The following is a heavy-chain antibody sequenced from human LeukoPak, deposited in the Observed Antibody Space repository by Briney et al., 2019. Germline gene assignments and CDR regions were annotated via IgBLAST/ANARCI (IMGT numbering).Heavy chain of an antibody. CDR3: ARDGSHRGVHFDY. Sequence: ASVKVSCKASGYTFTGYYMHWVRQAPGQGLEWMGWINPNSGGTNYAQKFQGRVTMTRDTSISTAYMELSRLRSDDTAVYYCARDGSHRGVHFDYWGQGTLVTVSS. CDR2: INPNSGGT. CDR1: GYTFTGYY. J-gene: IGHJ4*02. V-gene: IGHV1-2*02. D-gene: IGHD3-10*01.